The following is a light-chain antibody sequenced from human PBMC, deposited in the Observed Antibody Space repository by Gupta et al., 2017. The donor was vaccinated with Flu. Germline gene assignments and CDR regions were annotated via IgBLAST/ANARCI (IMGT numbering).Light chain of an antibody. V-gene: IGKV3-20*01. CDR2: AAS. CDR3: QQYGGSPRYT. J-gene: IGKJ2*01. Sequence: ELVLTQSPGTLSLSPGERATLSCSASQSVRSNYFAWYQQKSGQAPRLLIYAASSRATGVPDRFSGSGSGTDFTLTISRLEPEDFAVYYCQQYGGSPRYTFGQGTRLEIK. CDR1: QSVRSNY.